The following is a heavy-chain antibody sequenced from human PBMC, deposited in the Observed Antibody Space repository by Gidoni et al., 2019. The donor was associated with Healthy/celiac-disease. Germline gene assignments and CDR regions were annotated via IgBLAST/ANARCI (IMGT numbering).Heavy chain of an antibody. D-gene: IGHD3-3*01. J-gene: IGHJ4*02. CDR2: IYWDDDK. CDR1: GFSLSTSGVG. CDR3: AHSTILEWLFQADGPFDY. Sequence: QITLKESGPTLVKPTQTLTLTCTFSGFSLSTSGVGVGWIRQPPGKALEWLALIYWDDDKRYSPSLKSRLTITKDTSKNQVVLTMTNMDPVDTATYYCAHSTILEWLFQADGPFDYWGQGTLVTVSS. V-gene: IGHV2-5*02.